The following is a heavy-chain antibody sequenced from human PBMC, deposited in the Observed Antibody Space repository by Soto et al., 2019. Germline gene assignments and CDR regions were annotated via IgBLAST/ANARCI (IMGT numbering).Heavy chain of an antibody. Sequence: SETLSLTCTVSGGSVSSGSYYWSWIRQPPGKGLEWIGYIYYSGSTNYNPSLKSRVTISVDTSKNQSSLKLSSVTAADTAVYYCARVNVSYYYDSSGYDIWGQGTMVSV. J-gene: IGHJ3*02. CDR2: IYYSGST. CDR1: GGSVSSGSYY. CDR3: ARVNVSYYYDSSGYDI. V-gene: IGHV4-61*01. D-gene: IGHD3-22*01.